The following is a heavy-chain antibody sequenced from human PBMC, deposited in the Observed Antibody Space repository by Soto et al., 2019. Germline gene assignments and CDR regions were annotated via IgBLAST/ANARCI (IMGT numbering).Heavy chain of an antibody. Sequence: QVQLVQSGAEVKKPGASVTVSCKASGYRFSDYYLHWVRQAPGQGPEWMGWMNPNSGDTKYAQKFKGRVTMTRDTSVRTAFMELNWLKSDDTPVYYCARESGGATATLDYYYFYMDVWGIGTTVTVSS. J-gene: IGHJ6*03. V-gene: IGHV1-2*02. CDR1: GYRFSDYY. CDR2: MNPNSGDT. CDR3: ARESGGATATLDYYYFYMDV. D-gene: IGHD5-12*01.